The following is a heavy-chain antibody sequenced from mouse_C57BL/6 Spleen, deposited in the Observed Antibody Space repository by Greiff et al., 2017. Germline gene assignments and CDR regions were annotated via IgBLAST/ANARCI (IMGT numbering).Heavy chain of an antibody. D-gene: IGHD2-4*01. CDR2: ISGGGGNT. J-gene: IGHJ4*01. CDR1: GFTFSSYT. V-gene: IGHV5-9*01. CDR3: ARQDYDGGYYAMDY. Sequence: EVQLVESGGGLVKPGGSLKLSCAASGFTFSSYTMSWVRQTPEKRLEWVATISGGGGNTYYPDSVKGRFTISRDNAKNTLYLQMSSLRSEDTALYYCARQDYDGGYYAMDYWGQGTSVTVSS.